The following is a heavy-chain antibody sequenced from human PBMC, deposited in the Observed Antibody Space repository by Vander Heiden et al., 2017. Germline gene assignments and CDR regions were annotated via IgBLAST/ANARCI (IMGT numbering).Heavy chain of an antibody. Sequence: QVQLVQSGDEVKKPGASVKGSCKASGYTFPGYYMYWVRQAPGQGLEWMGWINPNSGGTNYAQKFQGRVTMTRDTSISTAYMELSRLRSDDTAVYYCARDPDTAMVEGRSYNWFDPWGQGTLVTVSS. V-gene: IGHV1-2*02. CDR1: GYTFPGYY. CDR2: INPNSGGT. J-gene: IGHJ5*02. CDR3: ARDPDTAMVEGRSYNWFDP. D-gene: IGHD5-18*01.